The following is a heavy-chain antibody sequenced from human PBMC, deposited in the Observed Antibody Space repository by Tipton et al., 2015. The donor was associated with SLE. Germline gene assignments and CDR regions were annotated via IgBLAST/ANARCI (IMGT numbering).Heavy chain of an antibody. V-gene: IGHV4-31*03. J-gene: IGHJ4*02. Sequence: TLSLTCTVSGGSISSDDYYSSSILQYPEKGLELSGYIFYNGFTSYKPSLRCRVTLSVDTSENQFSLKLSSVTAADTAVYFCARVRDCGESSCNPYFDSWGQGTLVTVSS. CDR2: IFYNGFT. CDR3: ARVRDCGESSCNPYFDS. CDR1: GGSISSDDYY. D-gene: IGHD2-21*01.